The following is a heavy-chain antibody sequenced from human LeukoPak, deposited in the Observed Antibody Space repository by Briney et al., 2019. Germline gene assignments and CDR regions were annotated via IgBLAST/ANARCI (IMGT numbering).Heavy chain of an antibody. V-gene: IGHV3-11*01. J-gene: IGHJ4*02. CDR2: ITKSGTIV. CDR1: GFIFSYYY. Sequence: KPGGSLRLSCASSGFIFSYYYMTWIRQAPGKGLEWITYITKSGTIVYYADSVDGRFTISRDNAKNSLFLQMNSLRAEDTAVYYCERGLRGRDTPVDYWGQGTLVTVSS. CDR3: ERGLRGRDTPVDY. D-gene: IGHD4-17*01.